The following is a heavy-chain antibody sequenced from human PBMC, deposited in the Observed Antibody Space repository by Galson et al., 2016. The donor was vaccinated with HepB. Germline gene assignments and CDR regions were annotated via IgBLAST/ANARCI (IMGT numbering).Heavy chain of an antibody. CDR3: ARGGSRPIDY. J-gene: IGHJ4*02. D-gene: IGHD1-26*01. CDR1: GFTFSSHW. V-gene: IGHV3-74*01. CDR2: INTDGSST. Sequence: SLRLSCAASGFTFSSHWMHWVRQAPGKGPVWVSRINTDGSSTSYADSVKGRFTISRDNAKNTLYLQMISLRAEDTAVYYCARGGSRPIDYWGQGTLVTVSS.